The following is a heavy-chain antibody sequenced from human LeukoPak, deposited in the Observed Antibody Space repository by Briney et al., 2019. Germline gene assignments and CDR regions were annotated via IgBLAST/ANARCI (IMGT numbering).Heavy chain of an antibody. CDR2: IYYSGST. CDR1: GGSISSGGYY. CDR3: ARVRIEMATIVYYFDY. D-gene: IGHD5-24*01. Sequence: SQTLSLTCTVSGGSISSGGYYWSWIRQHPGKGLEWIGYIYYSGSTYYNPSLKGRVTISVDTSKNQFSLKLSSVTAADTAVYYCARVRIEMATIVYYFDYWGQGTLVTVSS. J-gene: IGHJ4*02. V-gene: IGHV4-31*03.